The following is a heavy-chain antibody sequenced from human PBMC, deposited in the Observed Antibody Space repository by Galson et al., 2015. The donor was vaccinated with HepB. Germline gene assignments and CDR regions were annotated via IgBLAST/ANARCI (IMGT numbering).Heavy chain of an antibody. D-gene: IGHD2-8*02. J-gene: IGHJ4*02. CDR1: GGTFSSYA. Sequence: SVKVSCKASGGTFSSYAISWVRQAPGQGLEWMGGIIPILGIANYAQKFQGRVTITADKSTSTAYMELSSLRSEDTAVYYCARLGADDCTGGVCYTGYWGQGTLVTVSS. CDR2: IIPILGIA. CDR3: ARLGADDCTGGVCYTGY. V-gene: IGHV1-69*10.